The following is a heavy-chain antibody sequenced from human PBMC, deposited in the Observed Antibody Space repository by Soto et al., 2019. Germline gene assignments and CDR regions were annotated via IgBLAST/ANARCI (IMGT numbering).Heavy chain of an antibody. CDR1: GGTFSSYA. D-gene: IGHD5-18*01. CDR2: IIPIFGTA. Sequence: ASVKVSCKASGGTFSSYATGWVRQAPGQGLEWMGGIIPIFGTANYAQKFQGRVTITADESTSTAYMELSSLRSEDTAVYYCARDRHSYGYVSFDYWGQGTLVTVSS. J-gene: IGHJ4*02. CDR3: ARDRHSYGYVSFDY. V-gene: IGHV1-69*13.